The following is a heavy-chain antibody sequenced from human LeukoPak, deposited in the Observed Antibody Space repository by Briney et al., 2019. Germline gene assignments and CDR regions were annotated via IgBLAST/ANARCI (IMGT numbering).Heavy chain of an antibody. V-gene: IGHV1-46*01. CDR3: ARVGIAVAGRGWYFDL. CDR1: GYTFTSYY. J-gene: IGHJ2*01. CDR2: INPSGGST. Sequence: ASVKVSCKASGYTFTSYYMHWVRQAPGQGLEWMGIINPSGGSTSYAQKFQGRVTMTRDTSTSTVYMELSSLRSEDTAVYYCARVGIAVAGRGWYFDLWGRGTLVTVSS. D-gene: IGHD6-19*01.